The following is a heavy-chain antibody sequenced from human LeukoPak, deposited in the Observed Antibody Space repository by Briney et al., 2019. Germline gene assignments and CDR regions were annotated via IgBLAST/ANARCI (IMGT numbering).Heavy chain of an antibody. CDR1: GFTFSSYS. D-gene: IGHD6-19*01. V-gene: IGHV3-21*01. CDR3: ARIAVAGTWNWFDP. Sequence: GGSLRLSCEASGFTFSSYSMNWVRQAPGKGLEWVSSISSSSSYIYYADSVKGRFTISRDNAKNSLYLQMNSLRAEDTAVYYCARIAVAGTWNWFDPWGQGTLVTVSS. J-gene: IGHJ5*02. CDR2: ISSSSSYI.